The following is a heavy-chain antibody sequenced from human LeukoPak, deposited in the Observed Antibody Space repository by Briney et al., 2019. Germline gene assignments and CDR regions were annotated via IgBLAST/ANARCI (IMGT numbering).Heavy chain of an antibody. D-gene: IGHD1-26*01. Sequence: PSETLSLTCAVYGGSFSGYYWSWIRQPPGKGLEWIGEINHSGSTNYNPSLKSRVTISVDTSKNQFSLKLSSVTAADTAVYYCARSSGGPSDYFDYWGQGTLVTVSS. J-gene: IGHJ4*02. CDR2: INHSGST. CDR1: GGSFSGYY. CDR3: ARSSGGPSDYFDY. V-gene: IGHV4-34*01.